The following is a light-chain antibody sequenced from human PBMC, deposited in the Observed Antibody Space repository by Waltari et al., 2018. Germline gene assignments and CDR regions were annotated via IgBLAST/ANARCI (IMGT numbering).Light chain of an antibody. Sequence: EIVITQSPASLSVSPGERATLSCTASQTVTHDLAWYQQKPGQAPKLLIFGASTRATGVPARFSGSGSGTEFTLTIGSVQSEDFAVYYCQQYSDWIAFGGGTKVDLK. J-gene: IGKJ4*01. V-gene: IGKV3-15*01. CDR3: QQYSDWIA. CDR1: QTVTHD. CDR2: GAS.